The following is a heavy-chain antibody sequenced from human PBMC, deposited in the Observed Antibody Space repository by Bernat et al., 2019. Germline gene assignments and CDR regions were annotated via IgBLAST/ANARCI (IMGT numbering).Heavy chain of an antibody. V-gene: IGHV4-61*02. J-gene: IGHJ6*02. CDR2: IYTSGST. D-gene: IGHD6-13*01. CDR3: ARVRYRRGLYYYGMDV. Sequence: QVQLQESGPGLVKSSQTLSLTCTVSGGSISSGTYYWTWIRQPAGKGLEWIGRIYTSGSTNYNPSLKSRATISVDTSKNQFSLKLSSVTAADTAVYYCARVRYRRGLYYYGMDVWGQGTTVTVSS. CDR1: GGSISSGTYY.